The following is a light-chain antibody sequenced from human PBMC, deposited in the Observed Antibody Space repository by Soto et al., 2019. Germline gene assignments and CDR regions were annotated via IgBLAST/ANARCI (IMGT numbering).Light chain of an antibody. J-gene: IGKJ2*01. CDR2: GAS. CDR1: QSVRNTY. Sequence: EVVLTQSPGTLSLSPGGRATLSCRASQSVRNTYFSWYQQKLGQAPRLLLYGASSRATGIPGRFSGSGSGTDFTLTISRLEPEDFAVYYCQQYGSSPHTFGPGTKLEIK. CDR3: QQYGSSPHT. V-gene: IGKV3-20*01.